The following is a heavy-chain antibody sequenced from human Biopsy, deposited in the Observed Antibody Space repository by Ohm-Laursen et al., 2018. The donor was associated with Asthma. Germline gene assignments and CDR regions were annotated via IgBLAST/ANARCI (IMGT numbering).Heavy chain of an antibody. V-gene: IGHV4-59*07. CDR3: ARDQGDSKLDY. CDR1: GGSINSDY. J-gene: IGHJ4*02. CDR2: SSYSGFR. D-gene: IGHD3-16*01. Sequence: SDTLSLTCPFSGGSINSDYWSWIRQPPGKGLEWIGLSSYSGFRKYNPSLKSRVTISVDTSKNQLSLNLTSVIAADTAVYYCARDQGDSKLDYWGQGILVTVSS.